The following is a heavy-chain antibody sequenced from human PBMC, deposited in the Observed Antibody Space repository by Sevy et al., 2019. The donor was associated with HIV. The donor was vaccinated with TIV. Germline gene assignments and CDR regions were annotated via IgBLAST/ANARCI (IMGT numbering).Heavy chain of an antibody. V-gene: IGHV3-48*03. D-gene: IGHD1-1*01. CDR1: GFIFSSFE. CDR2: ISTSGSNR. Sequence: GGSLRLSCAASGFIFSSFEMNWVRQAPGKGLEWVSSISTSGSNRYYADSVKGRVTISRDNAKKSLYLQMNSLRAEDTAIYFCAKRGGQYDLGMDVWCQGTTVTVSS. CDR3: AKRGGQYDLGMDV. J-gene: IGHJ6*02.